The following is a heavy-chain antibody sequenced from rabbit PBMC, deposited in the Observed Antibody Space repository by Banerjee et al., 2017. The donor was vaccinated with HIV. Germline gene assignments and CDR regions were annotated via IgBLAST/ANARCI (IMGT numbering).Heavy chain of an antibody. Sequence: QEQLEESGGDLVKPGASLTLTCTASGFSLSSSYNMCWVRQAPGKGLEWIGCINTGSGSTWYASWAKGRFTISKTSSTTVTLQMTSLTAADTATYFCVRETETYDGYAGYGYYFNLWGQGTLVTVS. CDR2: INTGSGST. CDR1: GFSLSSSYN. D-gene: IGHD7-1*01. J-gene: IGHJ4*01. V-gene: IGHV1S45*01. CDR3: VRETETYDGYAGYGYYFNL.